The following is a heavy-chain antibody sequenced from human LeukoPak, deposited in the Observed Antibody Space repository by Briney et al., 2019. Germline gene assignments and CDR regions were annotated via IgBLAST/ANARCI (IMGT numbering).Heavy chain of an antibody. D-gene: IGHD1-26*01. Sequence: PGGSLRLSCAASGFTFSSYSMNWVRQAPGKGLEWVSSISSSSSYIYYADSVKGRFTISRDNAKNSLYLQMNSLRAEDTAVYYCASDSLVEATEDAFDIWGQGTMVTVSS. V-gene: IGHV3-21*01. CDR1: GFTFSSYS. CDR2: ISSSSSYI. CDR3: ASDSLVEATEDAFDI. J-gene: IGHJ3*02.